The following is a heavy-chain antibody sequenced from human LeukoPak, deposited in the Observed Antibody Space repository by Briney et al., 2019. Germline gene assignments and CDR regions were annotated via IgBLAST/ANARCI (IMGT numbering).Heavy chain of an antibody. V-gene: IGHV5-51*01. CDR2: IYPGDSDT. J-gene: IGHJ6*02. Sequence: GESLKISCKGSGYSFTTYWIGWVRQMPGKGLEWMGIIYPGDSDTRYSPSFRGQATISADKSISTAYLQWSSLKASDTAMYYCARHVTMVRGIIFYYYGMDVWGQGTTVTISS. D-gene: IGHD3-10*01. CDR1: GYSFTTYW. CDR3: ARHVTMVRGIIFYYYGMDV.